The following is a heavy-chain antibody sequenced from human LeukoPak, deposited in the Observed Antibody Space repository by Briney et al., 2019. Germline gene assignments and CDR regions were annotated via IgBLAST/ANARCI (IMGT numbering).Heavy chain of an antibody. V-gene: IGHV3-23*01. CDR1: GFTFSSYA. Sequence: GGSLRLSCAASGFTFSSYAMTWVRQAPGKGLEWVSAISGSGGSTYYADSVKGRFTISRDNSKNTLYLQMNSLRAEDTAVYYCAKSSYYYDSSGYYFSWGQGTLVTVSP. CDR3: AKSSYYYDSSGYYFS. J-gene: IGHJ4*02. D-gene: IGHD3-22*01. CDR2: ISGSGGST.